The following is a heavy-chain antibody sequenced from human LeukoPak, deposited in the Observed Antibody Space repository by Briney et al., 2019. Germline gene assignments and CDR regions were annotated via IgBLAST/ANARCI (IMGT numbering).Heavy chain of an antibody. D-gene: IGHD4/OR15-4a*01. J-gene: IGHJ4*02. CDR2: ISASGYNT. V-gene: IGHV3-23*01. CDR1: GFSFSSYA. CDR3: AKGIYDYALDF. Sequence: PGGSLSLSCEASGFSFSSYAMSWDRQSPGKGLEWVSLISASGYNTYYAGSVKGRFTISRDNSKNTLNLQMNSLRAEDTALYYCAKGIYDYALDFWGQGALVTVSS.